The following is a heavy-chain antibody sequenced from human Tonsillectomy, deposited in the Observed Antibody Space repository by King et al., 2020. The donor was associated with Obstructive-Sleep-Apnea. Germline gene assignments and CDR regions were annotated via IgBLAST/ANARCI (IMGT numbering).Heavy chain of an antibody. CDR1: GGTSSNYV. Sequence: VQLVQSGAEVKKPGSSVKVSCKASGGTSSNYVISWVRQAPGQGLEWMGGIIPVFGRTNYAQKFQGRVTITADEITSTAYMELRSLRSEDTAVYYCARSGGGFDAFDIWGQGKMVTVSS. V-gene: IGHV1-69*01. CDR2: IIPVFGRT. D-gene: IGHD2-15*01. CDR3: ARSGGGFDAFDI. J-gene: IGHJ3*02.